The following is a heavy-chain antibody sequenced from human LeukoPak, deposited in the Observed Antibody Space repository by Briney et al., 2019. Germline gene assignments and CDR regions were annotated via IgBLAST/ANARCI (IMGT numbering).Heavy chain of an antibody. CDR3: ARDYYGSGSYYYFGY. D-gene: IGHD3-10*01. J-gene: IGHJ4*02. V-gene: IGHV1-2*04. CDR1: GYTFTSYY. CDR2: INPSSGGT. Sequence: ASVNVSCKASGYTFTSYYMHWVRQAPGQGLEWMGWINPSSGGTNYAQKFQGWVTMTRDTSISTAHMELSRLKSDDTAVYYCARDYYGSGSYYYFGYWGQGTLVTVSS.